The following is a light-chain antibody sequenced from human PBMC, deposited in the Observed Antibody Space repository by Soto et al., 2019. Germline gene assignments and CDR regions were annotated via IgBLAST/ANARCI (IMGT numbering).Light chain of an antibody. J-gene: IGLJ1*01. CDR1: ISNIGAGYD. CDR3: QSYDTSLRDV. CDR2: SYT. V-gene: IGLV1-40*01. Sequence: QSVLTQPPSVSGAPVQGVTISFTGSISNIGAGYDVHWYQHLPGTAPKLLIYSYTNRPSGVPGRFSGSKSGTSASLAITGLQAEDEADYYCQSYDTSLRDVFGSGTKVTVL.